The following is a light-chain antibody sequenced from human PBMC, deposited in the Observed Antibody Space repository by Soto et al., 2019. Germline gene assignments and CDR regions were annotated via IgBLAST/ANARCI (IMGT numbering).Light chain of an antibody. CDR3: HQYDKAPQT. V-gene: IGKV3-20*01. CDR2: AAS. J-gene: IGKJ1*01. Sequence: EIVLMQSPGTLSLSPGERATLYCRASQYMTRTYIAWYQQKPGQAPRLLIYAASNRATGIPDKFSGSGSGADYSLTISRLEPEDSAVYYCHQYDKAPQTFGQGTKVDIK. CDR1: QYMTRTY.